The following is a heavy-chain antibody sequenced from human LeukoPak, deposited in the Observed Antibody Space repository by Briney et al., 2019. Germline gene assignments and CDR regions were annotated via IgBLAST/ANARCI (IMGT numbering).Heavy chain of an antibody. V-gene: IGHV1-2*02. CDR1: GYTFTGYY. D-gene: IGHD3-9*01. CDR2: INPSSGGT. Sequence: ASVKVSCKASGYTFTGYYMHWVRQAPGQGLEWMGWINPSSGGTNYAQKFQGRVTMTRDTSISTAYMELSRLRSDDTAVYYCARGSYDILTGYYLLDYWGQGTLVTVSS. J-gene: IGHJ4*02. CDR3: ARGSYDILTGYYLLDY.